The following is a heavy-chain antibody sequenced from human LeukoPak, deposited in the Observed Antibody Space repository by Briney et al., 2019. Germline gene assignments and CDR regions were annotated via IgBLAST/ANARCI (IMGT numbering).Heavy chain of an antibody. V-gene: IGHV3-30*07. J-gene: IGHJ4*02. Sequence: GGSLRLSCAASGFTFSSYAMHWVRQAPGKGLEWVAVISYDGSNKYYADSVKGRFTISRDNSKNTLYLQMNSLRAEDTAVYYCARDRRIQLWLDYWGQGTLVTVSS. CDR1: GFTFSSYA. CDR3: ARDRRIQLWLDY. D-gene: IGHD5-18*01. CDR2: ISYDGSNK.